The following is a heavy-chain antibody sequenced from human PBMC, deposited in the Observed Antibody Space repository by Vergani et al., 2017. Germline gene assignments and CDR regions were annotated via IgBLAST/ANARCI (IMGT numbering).Heavy chain of an antibody. J-gene: IGHJ5*02. CDR1: GFTFSSYS. CDR3: ARGVGCSSTSCYRNWFDP. Sequence: EVQLVESGGGLVKPGGSLRLSCAASGFTFSSYSMNWVRQAPGKGLEWVSSISSSSSYIYYADSVKGRFTISRDNAKNSLYLQMNSLGAEDTAVYYCARGVGCSSTSCYRNWFDPWGQGTLVTVSS. D-gene: IGHD2-2*02. V-gene: IGHV3-21*01. CDR2: ISSSSSYI.